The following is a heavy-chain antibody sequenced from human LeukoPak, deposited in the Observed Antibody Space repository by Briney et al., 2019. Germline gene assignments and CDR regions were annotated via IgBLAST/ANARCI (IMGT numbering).Heavy chain of an antibody. CDR2: TYYRSKWYS. D-gene: IGHD3-10*01. CDR1: GDSVSSNSAA. CDR3: ARMVGLVSVY. Sequence: SQTLSLTCAISGDSVSSNSAAWNWIRQSPSRGLEWLGRTYYRSKWYSYYAPSVKSRITINPDTSKNQFSLQLKSVTPEDTAVYYCARMVGLVSVYWGQGTLVTVSS. V-gene: IGHV6-1*01. J-gene: IGHJ4*02.